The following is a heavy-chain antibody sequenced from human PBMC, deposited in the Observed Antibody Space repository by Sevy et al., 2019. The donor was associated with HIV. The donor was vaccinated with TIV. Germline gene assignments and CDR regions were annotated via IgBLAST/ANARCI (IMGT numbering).Heavy chain of an antibody. Sequence: GGSLRLSCAASGFTFRTYAMNWVRQAPGKGLEWVSSITTSGRYTYSADSVEGRFTISRDNSQNTVYLQMNSLRAEDTAVYYCVRESGSGWYLDFWGQGTLVTVSS. CDR3: VRESGSGWYLDF. CDR1: GFTFRTYA. D-gene: IGHD6-19*01. J-gene: IGHJ4*02. CDR2: ITTSGRYT. V-gene: IGHV3-23*01.